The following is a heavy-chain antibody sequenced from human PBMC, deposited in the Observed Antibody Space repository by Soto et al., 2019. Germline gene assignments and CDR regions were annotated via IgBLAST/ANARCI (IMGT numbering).Heavy chain of an antibody. Sequence: GGSLRLSCAASGFTFSSYAMHWVRQAPGKGLEWVAVISYDGSNKYYADSVKGRFTISRDNSKNTLYLQMNSLRAEDTAVYYCARDLRIHYDSSGYSPFYWGQGTLVTVSS. CDR3: ARDLRIHYDSSGYSPFY. CDR2: ISYDGSNK. CDR1: GFTFSSYA. J-gene: IGHJ4*02. D-gene: IGHD3-22*01. V-gene: IGHV3-30-3*01.